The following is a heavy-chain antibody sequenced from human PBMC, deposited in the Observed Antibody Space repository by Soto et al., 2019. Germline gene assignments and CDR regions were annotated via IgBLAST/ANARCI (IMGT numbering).Heavy chain of an antibody. CDR1: GFTFSSYG. D-gene: IGHD3-16*01. V-gene: IGHV3-30*18. CDR3: AKSHMMAFDY. CDR2: ISYDGSNK. J-gene: IGHJ4*02. Sequence: GGSLRLSCAASGFTFSSYGMHWVRQAPGKGLEWVAVISYDGSNKYYADSVKGRFTISRDNSKNTLYLQMNSLRAEDTAVYYCAKSHMMAFDYWGQGTLVTVSS.